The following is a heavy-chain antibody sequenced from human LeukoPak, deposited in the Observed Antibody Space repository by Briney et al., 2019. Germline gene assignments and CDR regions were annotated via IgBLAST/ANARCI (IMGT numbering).Heavy chain of an antibody. CDR1: GGSISSNNYY. Sequence: SETLSLTCTVSGGSISSNNYYWGWIRQPPGKGLEWIGSIYYSGSTYYNPSLKSRVTIPVDTSKNQLSLNLNSVTAADTAVYYCTSYYSDSSAYRFDYWGQGTLVTVSS. CDR3: TSYYSDSSAYRFDY. D-gene: IGHD3-22*01. J-gene: IGHJ4*02. V-gene: IGHV4-39*01. CDR2: IYYSGST.